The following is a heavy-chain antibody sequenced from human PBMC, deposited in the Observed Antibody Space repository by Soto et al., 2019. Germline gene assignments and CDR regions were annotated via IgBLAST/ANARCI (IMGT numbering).Heavy chain of an antibody. V-gene: IGHV4-39*01. D-gene: IGHD3-22*01. CDR2: IYYSGST. CDR1: GCSISSSSYY. CDR3: ARHWYYYDSSGYRDY. J-gene: IGHJ4*02. Sequence: SETLSLTCTVSGCSISSSSYYWGWIRQPPGKGLEWVGSIYYSGSTYYNPSLKSRVTISVDTSKNQFSLKLSSVTAADTAVYYCARHWYYYDSSGYRDYWGQGTLVTVS.